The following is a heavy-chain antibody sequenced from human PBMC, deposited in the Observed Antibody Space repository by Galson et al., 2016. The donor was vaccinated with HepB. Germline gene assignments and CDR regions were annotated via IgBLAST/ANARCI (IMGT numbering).Heavy chain of an antibody. CDR3: AKDTNPGGCAPHD. J-gene: IGHJ4*02. CDR1: GFTFNSYA. D-gene: IGHD3-16*01. CDR2: ISGSGGIR. V-gene: IGHV3-23*01. Sequence: SLRLSCAASGFTFNSYAMNWVRQAAGKGLEWVSLISGSGGIRHYADSVKGRFTISRDNSENTVYLQMNSLRAEDTAVYYCAKDTNPGGCAPHDWGQGTLVSVSS.